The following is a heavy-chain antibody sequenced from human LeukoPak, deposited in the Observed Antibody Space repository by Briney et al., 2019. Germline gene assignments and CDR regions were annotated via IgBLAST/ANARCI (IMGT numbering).Heavy chain of an antibody. V-gene: IGHV3-20*04. Sequence: PGGSLRLSCAASGFTFDDYGMSWVRQAPGKGLEWVSGINWNGGSTGYADSVKGRFTISRDNAKNSLYLQMNSLRAEDTALYYCARVDNIVLVPAASYYFDYWGQGTLVTVSS. J-gene: IGHJ4*02. CDR3: ARVDNIVLVPAASYYFDY. CDR2: INWNGGST. CDR1: GFTFDDYG. D-gene: IGHD2-2*01.